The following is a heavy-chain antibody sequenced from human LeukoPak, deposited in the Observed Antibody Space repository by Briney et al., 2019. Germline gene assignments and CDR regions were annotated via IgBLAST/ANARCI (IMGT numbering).Heavy chain of an antibody. CDR3: ARYSTGWGAFDY. D-gene: IGHD3-16*01. V-gene: IGHV4-59*01. J-gene: IGHJ4*02. CDR2: IYYSGST. Sequence: PSETLSLTCTVSGGSISSYYWSWIRKPPGKGLEWIGYIYYSGSTNYNPSLKSRVTISVDTSKNQFSLKLSSVTAADTAVYYCARYSTGWGAFDYWGQGTLVTVSS. CDR1: GGSISSYY.